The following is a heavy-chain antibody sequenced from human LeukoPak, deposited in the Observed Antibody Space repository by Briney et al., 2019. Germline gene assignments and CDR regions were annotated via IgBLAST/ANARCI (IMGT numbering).Heavy chain of an antibody. CDR2: INSDGSST. V-gene: IGHV3-74*01. Sequence: GGSLRLSCAASGFTFSSYWMHWVRQAPGKGLVWVSRINSDGSSTSYADSVKGRLTISRDNAKNTLFLQMNSLRAEVTAVYYCTRDSGPDAFDIWGQGTMVTVSS. CDR3: TRDSGPDAFDI. J-gene: IGHJ3*02. CDR1: GFTFSSYW.